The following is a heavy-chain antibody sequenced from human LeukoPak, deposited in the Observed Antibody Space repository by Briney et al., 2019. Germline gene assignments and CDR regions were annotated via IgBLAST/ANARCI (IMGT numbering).Heavy chain of an antibody. V-gene: IGHV3-21*01. CDR1: GFTFSSYS. J-gene: IGHJ4*02. D-gene: IGHD2-2*01. Sequence: GGSLRLSCAASGFTFSSYSMNWVRQAPGKGLEWVSSISSSSSYIYYADSVKGRFTISRDNAKNSLYLQMNSLRAEDTAVYYCASSSWRNFDYWGQGTLVTVSS. CDR2: ISSSSSYI. CDR3: ASSSWRNFDY.